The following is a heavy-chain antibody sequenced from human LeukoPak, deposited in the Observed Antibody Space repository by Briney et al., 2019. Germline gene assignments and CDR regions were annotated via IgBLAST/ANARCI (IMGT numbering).Heavy chain of an antibody. CDR3: ASTHGEQQLEAFDI. CDR1: GGTFSSYA. J-gene: IGHJ3*02. Sequence: ASVRVSCKASGGTFSSYAISWVRQAPGQGLEWMGGIIPIFGTANYAQKFQGRVTITADESTSTAYMELSSLRSEDTAVYYCASTHGEQQLEAFDIWGQGTMVTVS. V-gene: IGHV1-69*13. D-gene: IGHD6-13*01. CDR2: IIPIFGTA.